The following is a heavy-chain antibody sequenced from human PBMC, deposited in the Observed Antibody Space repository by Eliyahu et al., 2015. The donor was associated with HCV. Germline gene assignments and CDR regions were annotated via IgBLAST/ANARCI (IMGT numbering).Heavy chain of an antibody. V-gene: IGHV3-30*03. Sequence: QVQLVESGGGVVQPGRSLRLSCAASGFTFSSYGMHWVRQAPGKGLEWVAVISYDGSNKYYADSVKGRFTISRDNSKNTLYLQMNSLRAEDTAVYYCAGDKFGGVIDYWGQGTLVTVSS. CDR1: GFTFSSYG. CDR2: ISYDGSNK. CDR3: AGDKFGGVIDY. J-gene: IGHJ4*02. D-gene: IGHD3-16*01.